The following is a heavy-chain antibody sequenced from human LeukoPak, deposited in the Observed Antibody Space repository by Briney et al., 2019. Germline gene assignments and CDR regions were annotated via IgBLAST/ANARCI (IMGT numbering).Heavy chain of an antibody. Sequence: SETLSLTCTVSGGSISSYYWSWIRQPPGKGLEWIGYIYYSGSTNYNPSLKSRVTISVDTSKNQFSPKLSSVTAADTAVYYCARRGRWLPPDYWGQGTLVTVSS. CDR1: GGSISSYY. CDR2: IYYSGST. D-gene: IGHD5-24*01. J-gene: IGHJ4*02. CDR3: ARRGRWLPPDY. V-gene: IGHV4-59*08.